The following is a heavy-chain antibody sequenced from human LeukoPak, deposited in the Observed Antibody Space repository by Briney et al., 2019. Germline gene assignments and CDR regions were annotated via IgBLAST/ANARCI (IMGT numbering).Heavy chain of an antibody. CDR1: GYGFNDYW. D-gene: IGHD6-19*01. Sequence: GESLKISCKGSGYGFNDYWIGWVRQMPGKGLEWMGIFYPDDSDTRYSPSFQGHVTISADKSLSTAYLHWSSLRASDTAMYYCARWQGGSGWYDAFDIWGQGTMVTVSS. V-gene: IGHV5-51*01. CDR3: ARWQGGSGWYDAFDI. J-gene: IGHJ3*02. CDR2: FYPDDSDT.